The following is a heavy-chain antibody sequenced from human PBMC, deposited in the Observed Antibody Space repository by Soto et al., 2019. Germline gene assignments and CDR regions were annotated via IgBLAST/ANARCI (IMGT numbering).Heavy chain of an antibody. V-gene: IGHV4-59*01. J-gene: IGHJ6*03. D-gene: IGHD6-13*01. CDR3: ARGPDSAGFYYYYYYYMDV. Sequence: SETLSLTCTVSGGSISSCYWSWIRQPPGKGLEWIGYIYYSGSTNYNPSLKSRVTISVDASKNQFSLKLSSVTAADTAVYYCARGPDSAGFYYYYYYYMDVWGKGTTVTVSS. CDR1: GGSISSCY. CDR2: IYYSGST.